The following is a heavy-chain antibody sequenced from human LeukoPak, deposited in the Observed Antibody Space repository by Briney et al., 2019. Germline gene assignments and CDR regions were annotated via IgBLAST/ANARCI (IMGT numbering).Heavy chain of an antibody. CDR3: AKVSAVTANFDS. Sequence: GGSLGLSCAASGLTFSSYAMNWVRQPPGKGLEWVSAVDNSGLATYYADSVRGRFTISRDNSKNTLYLRMNSLRAEDTAIYYCAKVSAVTANFDSWGQGTLVTVSS. CDR2: VDNSGLAT. J-gene: IGHJ4*02. D-gene: IGHD2-21*02. V-gene: IGHV3-23*01. CDR1: GLTFSSYA.